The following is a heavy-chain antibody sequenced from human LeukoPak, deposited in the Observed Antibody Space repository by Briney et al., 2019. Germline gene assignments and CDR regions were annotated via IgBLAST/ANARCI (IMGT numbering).Heavy chain of an antibody. CDR3: AKDVAVEAWFGELQTLNAFDI. D-gene: IGHD3-10*01. V-gene: IGHV3-23*01. Sequence: HAGGTLRLSCAASGFTFSSYGMSWVRQAPGKGLEWVSAISGSGGSTYYADSVKGRFTISRDNSKNTLYLQMNSLRAEDTAVYYCAKDVAVEAWFGELQTLNAFDIWGQGTMVTVSS. CDR2: ISGSGGST. CDR1: GFTFSSYG. J-gene: IGHJ3*02.